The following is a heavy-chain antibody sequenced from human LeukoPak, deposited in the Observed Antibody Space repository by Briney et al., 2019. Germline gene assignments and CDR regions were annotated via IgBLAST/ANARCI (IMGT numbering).Heavy chain of an antibody. Sequence: ASVKVSCKASGGTFSSYAISWVRQAPGQGLEWMGRIIPILGIANYAQKFQGKVTITADKSTSTAYMELSSLRSEDTAVYYCARAHPPRRDGYNYPPDYWGQGTLVTVSS. V-gene: IGHV1-69*04. J-gene: IGHJ4*02. D-gene: IGHD5-24*01. CDR1: GGTFSSYA. CDR3: ARAHPPRRDGYNYPPDY. CDR2: IIPILGIA.